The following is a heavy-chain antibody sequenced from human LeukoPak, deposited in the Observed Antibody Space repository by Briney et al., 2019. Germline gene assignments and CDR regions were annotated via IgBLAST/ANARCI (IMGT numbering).Heavy chain of an antibody. V-gene: IGHV1-2*02. J-gene: IGHJ4*02. CDR2: INPNSGGT. CDR1: GYTFTGHF. D-gene: IGHD3-16*01. Sequence: HRASVKVSCKASGYTFTGHFMHWVRQAPGQGLEWMGWINPNSGGTNYAQKFQGRVTMTRDTSISTAYMELSRLRSDDTAVYYCATTLGDYVWGSFDYCGQGTLVTVSS. CDR3: ATTLGDYVWGSFDY.